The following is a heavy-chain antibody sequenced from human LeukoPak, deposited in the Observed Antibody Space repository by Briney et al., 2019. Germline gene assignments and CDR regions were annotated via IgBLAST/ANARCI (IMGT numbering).Heavy chain of an antibody. V-gene: IGHV4-31*03. J-gene: IGHJ4*02. CDR3: ARDPDGDRDY. Sequence: SETLSLTRTVSGDSISSGGYYWSWIRQHPGKGLEWIGYIYYSGSTYYNPSLKSRVTISVDTSKNQFSLKLSSVTAADTAVYYCARDPDGDRDYWGQGTLVTVSS. CDR1: GDSISSGGYY. CDR2: IYYSGST. D-gene: IGHD4-17*01.